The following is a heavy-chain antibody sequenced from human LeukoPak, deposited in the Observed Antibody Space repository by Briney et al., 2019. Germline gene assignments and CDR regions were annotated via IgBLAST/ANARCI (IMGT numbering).Heavy chain of an antibody. CDR3: ARASLYYAPDY. CDR2: IYYSGST. Sequence: SETLSLTCTVSGGSISSYYWSWIRQPPGKGLEWIGYIYYSGSTNYNPSLKSRVTISVDTSKNQFSLKLSSVTAADTAVYYCARASLYYAPDYWGQGTLVTVSS. D-gene: IGHD3-3*01. CDR1: GGSISSYY. J-gene: IGHJ4*02. V-gene: IGHV4-59*01.